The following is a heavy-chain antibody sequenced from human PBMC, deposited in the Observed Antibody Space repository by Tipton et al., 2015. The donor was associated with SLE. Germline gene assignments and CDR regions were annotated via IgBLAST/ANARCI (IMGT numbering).Heavy chain of an antibody. CDR3: AREGYSSSWEFAEYFQH. J-gene: IGHJ1*01. D-gene: IGHD6-13*01. CDR2: ISSSSSYI. V-gene: IGHV3-21*01. Sequence: SLRLSCGASGFTFSNYNMNWVRQAPGKGLEWVSSISSSSSYIYYADSVKGRFTISRDNAKNSVYLQMNSLRAEDTAVYYCAREGYSSSWEFAEYFQHWGQGTLVTVSS. CDR1: GFTFSNYN.